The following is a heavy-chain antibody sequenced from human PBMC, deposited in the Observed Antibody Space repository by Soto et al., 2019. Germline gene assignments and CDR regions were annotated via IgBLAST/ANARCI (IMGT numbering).Heavy chain of an antibody. V-gene: IGHV3-7*04. CDR1: GFTCISYW. Sequence: PGGSLRLSCASSGFTCISYWMSWVRQAPGKGLEWVANIKQDGSEKYYVDSVKGRFTISRDNAKNSLYLQMNSLRAEDTAVYYCARDHVYSGYGFDYWGQGTLVTVSS. CDR2: IKQDGSEK. J-gene: IGHJ4*02. D-gene: IGHD5-12*01. CDR3: ARDHVYSGYGFDY.